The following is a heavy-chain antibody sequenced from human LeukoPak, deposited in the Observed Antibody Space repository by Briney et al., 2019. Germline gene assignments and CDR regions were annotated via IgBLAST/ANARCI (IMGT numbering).Heavy chain of an antibody. Sequence: SETLSLTCAVYGGSFSGYYWSWIRQPPGKGLEWIGEINHSGSTNYNPSLLGRVTMSVDTSKNQFSLKLSSVTAADTAVYYCARDPNSDTAMVLDVFDIWGQGTMVTVSS. CDR1: GGSFSGYY. V-gene: IGHV4-34*01. D-gene: IGHD5-18*01. CDR2: INHSGST. CDR3: ARDPNSDTAMVLDVFDI. J-gene: IGHJ3*02.